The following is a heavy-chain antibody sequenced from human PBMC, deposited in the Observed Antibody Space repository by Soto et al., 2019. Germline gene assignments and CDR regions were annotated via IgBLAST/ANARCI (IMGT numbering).Heavy chain of an antibody. V-gene: IGHV4-59*01. J-gene: IGHJ4*02. CDR3: ARASGYDENYFDY. CDR1: GGSISSYY. D-gene: IGHD5-12*01. CDR2: IYYSGST. Sequence: QVQLQEPGPGLVKPSETLSLTCTVSGGSISSYYWSWIRQPPGKGLEWSGYIYYSGSTNYNPSLNSRVTISVDTSKNQFSLKLSSVTAADTAVYYWARASGYDENYFDYWGQGTLVTVSS.